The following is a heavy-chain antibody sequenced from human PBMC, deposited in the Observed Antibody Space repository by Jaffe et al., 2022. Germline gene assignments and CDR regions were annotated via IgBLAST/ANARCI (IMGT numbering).Heavy chain of an antibody. D-gene: IGHD6-6*01. CDR3: ARGRRVAAQKFYYYYYYYMDV. Sequence: QVQLQQWGAGLLKPSETLSLTCAVYGGSFSGYYWSWIRQPPGKGLEWIGEINHSGSTNYNPSLKSRVTISVDTSKNQFSLKLSSVTAADTAVYYCARGRRVAAQKFYYYYYYYMDVWGKGTTVTVSS. CDR1: GGSFSGYY. V-gene: IGHV4-34*01. J-gene: IGHJ6*03. CDR2: INHSGST.